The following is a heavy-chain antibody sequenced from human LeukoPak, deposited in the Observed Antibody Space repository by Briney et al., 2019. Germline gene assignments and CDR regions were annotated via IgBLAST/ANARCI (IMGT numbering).Heavy chain of an antibody. CDR3: TTVRSNPLGGIGFDY. CDR2: IKSKTVGGTI. Sequence: PGGSLILSCAASGFIFSNAWMTWVRQAPGKGLEWVGRIKSKTVGGTIDYAAPVKGRFTISRDDSRNTLYLQMISLKTEDTAVYYCTTVRSNPLGGIGFDYWGQGTLVTVSS. CDR1: GFIFSNAW. J-gene: IGHJ4*02. D-gene: IGHD4-23*01. V-gene: IGHV3-15*01.